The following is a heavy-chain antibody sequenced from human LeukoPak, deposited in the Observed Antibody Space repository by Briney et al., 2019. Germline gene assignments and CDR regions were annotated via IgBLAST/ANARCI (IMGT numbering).Heavy chain of an antibody. CDR3: ATFGSSGYYYPIDY. CDR1: GYTLTELS. CDR2: FDPEDGET. D-gene: IGHD3-22*01. Sequence: GASVKVSCKVSGYTLTELSMHWVRQAPGKGLEWRGGFDPEDGETIYAQKFQGRVTMTEDTSTDTAYMELSSLRSEDTAVYYCATFGSSGYYYPIDYWGQGTLVTVSS. J-gene: IGHJ4*02. V-gene: IGHV1-24*01.